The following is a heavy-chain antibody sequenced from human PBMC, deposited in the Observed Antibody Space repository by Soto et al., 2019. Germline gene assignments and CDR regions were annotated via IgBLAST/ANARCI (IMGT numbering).Heavy chain of an antibody. CDR2: IYYSGST. J-gene: IGHJ3*02. V-gene: IGHV4-61*01. D-gene: IGHD5-18*01. CDR3: AREEGTAMVTGAFDI. Sequence: QVQLQESGPGLVKPSETLSLTCTVSGGSVSSGSYYWSWIRQPPGKGLEWIGYIYYSGSTNYNPSLKSRVTISVDTSKNQFSLKLSSVTAADTAVYYCAREEGTAMVTGAFDIWGQGTMVTVSS. CDR1: GGSVSSGSYY.